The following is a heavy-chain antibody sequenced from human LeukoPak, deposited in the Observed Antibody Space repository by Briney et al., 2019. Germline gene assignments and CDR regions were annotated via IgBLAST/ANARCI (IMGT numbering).Heavy chain of an antibody. CDR1: GYTFTSYG. Sequence: GASVKVSCKASGYTFTSYGISWVRQAPGQGLEWTGWISAKKGSTDYAQKLQGRVTMTTDTSTSTAYMELRSLRSDDTAVYYCARDMYSSGRVPFDYWGQGTLVTVSS. CDR2: ISAKKGST. CDR3: ARDMYSSGRVPFDY. J-gene: IGHJ4*02. D-gene: IGHD6-19*01. V-gene: IGHV1-18*01.